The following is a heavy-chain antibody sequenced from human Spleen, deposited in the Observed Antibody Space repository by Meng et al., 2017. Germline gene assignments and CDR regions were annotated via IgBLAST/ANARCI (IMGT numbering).Heavy chain of an antibody. CDR3: ASFYSGSYSRWDYFDY. J-gene: IGHJ4*02. D-gene: IGHD1-26*01. CDR2: IIPIFGTA. CDR1: GGTFSSYA. V-gene: IGHV1-69*01. Sequence: QVQQGRPGREVKRPGSSVKVSGKASGGTFSSYAISWVRQAPGQGLEWMGGIIPIFGTANYAQKFQGRVTITADESTSTAYMELSSLRSEDTAVYYCASFYSGSYSRWDYFDYWGQGTLVTVSS.